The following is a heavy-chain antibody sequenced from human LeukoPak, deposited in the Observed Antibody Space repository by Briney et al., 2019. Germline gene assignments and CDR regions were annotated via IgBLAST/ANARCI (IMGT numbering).Heavy chain of an antibody. CDR2: IKQDGSER. J-gene: IGHJ4*02. Sequence: GGSLRLSCAASGFTYTNDWVSWFRQAPGQGREWVASIKQDGSERYYVDSVKGRFTISRDNAKNSLFLQLSSLRVEDTAVYYCARGSMHVYHLYTDYWGQGTLVTVSS. CDR3: ARGSMHVYHLYTDY. V-gene: IGHV3-7*01. D-gene: IGHD3-16*01. CDR1: GFTYTNDW.